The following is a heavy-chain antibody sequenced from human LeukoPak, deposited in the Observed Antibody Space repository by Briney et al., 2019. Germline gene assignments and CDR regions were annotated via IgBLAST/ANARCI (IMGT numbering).Heavy chain of an antibody. D-gene: IGHD3-3*01. Sequence: GGSLRLSCASFGFTFSSYGMSWVRQAPGKGLEPDETHSGRGGSRYYVDSVKGRLSISKDNAKKPLYLQMNSLRAEDTAVYYCVKGVLYYDFWSGPPAEIGVHYYYYMDVWGKGTSVTVCS. CDR2: HSGRGGSR. V-gene: IGHV3-23*02. CDR3: VKGVLYYDFWSGPPAEIGVHYYYYMDV. CDR1: GFTFSSYG. J-gene: IGHJ6*03.